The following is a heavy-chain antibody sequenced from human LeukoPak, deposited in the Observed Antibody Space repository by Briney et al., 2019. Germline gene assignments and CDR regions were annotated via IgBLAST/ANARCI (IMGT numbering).Heavy chain of an antibody. V-gene: IGHV3-9*01. CDR2: ISWNSGSI. J-gene: IGHJ6*03. D-gene: IGHD2-8*01. CDR3: AKDRCSNGVGCYYYYMDV. Sequence: GGSLRLSCAASGFTFDDYAIHWVRQAPGKGLEWVSSISWNSGSIGYADSVKGRFTISRDNSMNTLYLQMNSLRAEDTAVYYCAKDRCSNGVGCYYYYMDVWGKGTTVTISS. CDR1: GFTFDDYA.